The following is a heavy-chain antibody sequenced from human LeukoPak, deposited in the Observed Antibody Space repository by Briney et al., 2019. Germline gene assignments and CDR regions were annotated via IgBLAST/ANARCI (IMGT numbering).Heavy chain of an antibody. V-gene: IGHV4-59*12. CDR3: ARGRGYSGYFDY. CDR2: IHYSGST. J-gene: IGHJ4*02. Sequence: SETLSLTCTVSGGSISSYYWSWIRQPPGKGLEWIGYIHYSGSTHYNPSLKSRVTISVDTSKNQFSLKLSSVTAADTAVYYCARGRGYSGYFDYWGQGTLVTVSS. D-gene: IGHD5-18*01. CDR1: GGSISSYY.